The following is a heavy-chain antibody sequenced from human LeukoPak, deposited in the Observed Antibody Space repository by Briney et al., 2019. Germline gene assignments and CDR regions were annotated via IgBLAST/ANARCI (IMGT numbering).Heavy chain of an antibody. CDR1: GFTVSVNY. Sequence: GGSLRLSCAASGFTVSVNYISWVRQAPGKGLEWVSFVFSGDSTYYADSVKGRFTISRDNSKNMVYLQINSLRPEDTAVYYCARDGGSGTYSSNNDKYYGMDVWGQGTTVTVSS. V-gene: IGHV3-66*01. J-gene: IGHJ6*02. CDR2: VFSGDST. CDR3: ARDGGSGTYSSNNDKYYGMDV. D-gene: IGHD3-10*01.